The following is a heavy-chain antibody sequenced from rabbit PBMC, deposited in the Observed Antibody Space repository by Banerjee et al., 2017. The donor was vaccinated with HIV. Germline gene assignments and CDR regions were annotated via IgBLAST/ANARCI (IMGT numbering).Heavy chain of an antibody. D-gene: IGHD4-1*01. Sequence: QSLEESGGDLVKPGASLTLTCTASGFSFSSSYWICWVRQAPGKGLEWIGCIYVGSSGSTHYASWAKGRFTISKTSSTTVTLQMTSLTAADTATYFCARDLAGVIGWNFSLWGPGTLVTVS. CDR2: IYVGSSGST. CDR1: GFSFSSSYW. CDR3: ARDLAGVIGWNFSL. V-gene: IGHV1S40*01. J-gene: IGHJ4*01.